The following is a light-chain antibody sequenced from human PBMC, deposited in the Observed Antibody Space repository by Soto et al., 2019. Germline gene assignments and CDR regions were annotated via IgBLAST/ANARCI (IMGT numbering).Light chain of an antibody. CDR2: DAS. J-gene: IGKJ4*01. CDR3: QQRSTSPLT. V-gene: IGKV3-11*01. CDR1: HSVVTY. Sequence: EIVLTQSPATLSLSAGERATLSCRASHSVVTYLAWYQHKPGQAPRLLIYDASNRATGIPARFSGSGSGTDFTLSISSLEPEDFAVYYCQQRSTSPLTFGGGTKVEL.